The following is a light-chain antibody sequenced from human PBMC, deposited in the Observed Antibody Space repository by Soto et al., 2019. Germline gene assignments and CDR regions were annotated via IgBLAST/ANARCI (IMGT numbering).Light chain of an antibody. CDR3: QHFNRWPLS. CDR2: DTS. J-gene: IGKJ4*01. V-gene: IGKV3-15*01. Sequence: EIVLTQSPAALSVSPGVRVTLSCWASQSVGSTLNWYQQRPGQAPRLLIYDTSIRATGIPTRFSGSGSGTEVTLTIARLQSEEFGVYYGQHFNRWPLSFGGGTKVEI. CDR1: QSVGST.